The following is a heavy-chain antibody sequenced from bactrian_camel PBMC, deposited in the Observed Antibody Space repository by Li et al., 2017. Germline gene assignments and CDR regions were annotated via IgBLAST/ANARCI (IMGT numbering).Heavy chain of an antibody. CDR1: PYTLDNSD. CDR2: ISSTGTT. J-gene: IGHJ4*01. D-gene: IGHD6*01. Sequence: HVQLVESGGGTVQAGESLTLSCTVPPYTLDNSDVGWYRQAPAIGNACELVSTISSTGTTYYADSVKGRFTISKENAKATVYLQMNSLKPDDTAMYYCAADSTVFSMSTINARWYRSWGRGTQVTVS. V-gene: IGHV3S60*01. CDR3: AADSTVFSMSTINARWYRS.